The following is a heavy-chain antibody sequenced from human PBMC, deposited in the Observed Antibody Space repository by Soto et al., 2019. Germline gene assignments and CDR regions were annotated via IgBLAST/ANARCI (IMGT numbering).Heavy chain of an antibody. CDR1: GGSISSGDYY. J-gene: IGHJ4*02. Sequence: QVQLQESGPGLVKPSQTLSLTCTVSGGSISSGDYYWSWIRQPPGKGLEWIGYIYYSGSTYYNPSLKSRVTISVDTSKNQFSLKLSSVTAADTAVYYCGSTLEDAMTTVTYYFDYWGQGTLVTVSS. D-gene: IGHD4-17*01. CDR3: GSTLEDAMTTVTYYFDY. V-gene: IGHV4-30-4*01. CDR2: IYYSGST.